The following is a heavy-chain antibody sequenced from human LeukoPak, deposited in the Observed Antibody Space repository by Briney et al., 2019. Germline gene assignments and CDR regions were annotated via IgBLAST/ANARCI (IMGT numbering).Heavy chain of an antibody. J-gene: IGHJ4*02. Sequence: GGSLRLSCAASGFTFSSHAMSWARQAPGKGLEWVSATSDRGDNKQYTDSVKGRLTISRDNSKNTLYLQMNSLRADDTAVYYCAKSSRYGTGWYGRIDYWGQGTLVTVS. V-gene: IGHV3-23*01. CDR1: GFTFSSHA. CDR2: TSDRGDNK. D-gene: IGHD6-19*01. CDR3: AKSSRYGTGWYGRIDY.